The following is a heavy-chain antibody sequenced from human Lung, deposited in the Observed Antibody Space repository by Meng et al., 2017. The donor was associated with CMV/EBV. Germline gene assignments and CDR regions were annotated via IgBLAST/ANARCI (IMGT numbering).Heavy chain of an antibody. CDR3: ARGTGIFDY. D-gene: IGHD1-1*01. V-gene: IGHV1-18*04. CDR2: ISPSIGST. J-gene: IGHJ4*02. Sequence: CRASGYAFASPGITWVRQAPGQGLEWMGWISPSIGSTNYAQKLEGRVTMTTDRSTTTAYLELRSLRYDDTAVYFCARGTGIFDYWGQGTLVTVSS. CDR1: GYAFASPG.